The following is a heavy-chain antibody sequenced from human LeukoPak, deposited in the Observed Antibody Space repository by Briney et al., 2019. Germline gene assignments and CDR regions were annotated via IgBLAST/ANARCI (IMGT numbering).Heavy chain of an antibody. CDR3: ARRAKRWLGVYCYGKDV. Sequence: SETLSLTCAVYGGSFSGYYWSWIRQPPGKGLEWIGEINHSGSTNYNPSLKSRVTISVDTSKNQFSLKLSSVTAADTAVYYCARRAKRWLGVYCYGKDVFDKGTTVT. CDR2: INHSGST. V-gene: IGHV4-34*01. D-gene: IGHD5-24*01. J-gene: IGHJ6*04. CDR1: GGSFSGYY.